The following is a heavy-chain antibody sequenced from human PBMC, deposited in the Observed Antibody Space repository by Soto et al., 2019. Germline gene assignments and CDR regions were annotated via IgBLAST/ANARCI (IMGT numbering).Heavy chain of an antibody. V-gene: IGHV4-39*01. Sequence: QMQLQESGPGLMKPSETLSLSCTVSGASVSISTYYWGWIRQPPGKGLEWIGTVHYSGTTHYTPSLKSRVTISVDTSKNKFSLKLSSVTAADTAVYYCASQVKTFYYGSSGYYPDYWAQGALVTVSS. CDR2: VHYSGTT. CDR1: GASVSISTYY. CDR3: ASQVKTFYYGSSGYYPDY. D-gene: IGHD3-22*01. J-gene: IGHJ4*02.